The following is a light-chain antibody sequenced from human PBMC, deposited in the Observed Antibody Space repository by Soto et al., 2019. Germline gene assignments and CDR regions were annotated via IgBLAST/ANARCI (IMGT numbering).Light chain of an antibody. Sequence: QSVLTQPPSASGTPGQRVTISCSVSTSNIGRSTVSWYQQFPGAAPKLLIYSNTQRPLGVPVRFSGSKSDTSASLAISGLQSEDEADYYCATWNDGVFVFGIGTKVTVL. V-gene: IGLV1-44*01. CDR1: TSNIGRST. J-gene: IGLJ1*01. CDR3: ATWNDGVFV. CDR2: SNT.